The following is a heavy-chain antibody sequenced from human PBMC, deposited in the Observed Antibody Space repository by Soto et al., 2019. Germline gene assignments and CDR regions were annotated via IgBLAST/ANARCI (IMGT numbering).Heavy chain of an antibody. V-gene: IGHV1-2*02. CDR2: VNPSSGGT. D-gene: IGHD4-17*01. J-gene: IGHJ6*02. CDR1: GFTDYY. Sequence: ASVKVSCKASGFTDYYIHWVRQAPGQGLEWMGWVNPSSGGTNYAQKFQGRVAMTRDTFISTAYMELSRLQSDDTAVYYCAREGSAHYGSYGVDVWGQGTTVTVSS. CDR3: AREGSAHYGSYGVDV.